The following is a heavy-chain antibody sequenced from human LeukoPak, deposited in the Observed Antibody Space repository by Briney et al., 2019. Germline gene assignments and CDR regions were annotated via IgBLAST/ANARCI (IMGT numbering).Heavy chain of an antibody. CDR3: ARENQGGWLD. CDR1: GGSISSGGYY. J-gene: IGHJ4*02. V-gene: IGHV4-31*03. Sequence: SETLSLTCTVSGGSISSGGYYWSWIRQHPGKGLEWIGYIYYSGSTYYNPSLKSRVTISVDTSKNQFSLKLSSVTAADTAVYYCARENQGGWLDWSQGTLVTVSS. CDR2: IYYSGST. D-gene: IGHD3-22*01.